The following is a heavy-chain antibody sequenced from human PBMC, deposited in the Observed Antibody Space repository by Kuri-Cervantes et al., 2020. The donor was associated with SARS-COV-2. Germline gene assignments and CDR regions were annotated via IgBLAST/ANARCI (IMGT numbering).Heavy chain of an antibody. J-gene: IGHJ4*01. V-gene: IGHV3-23*01. CDR2: IRGSGGST. D-gene: IGHD5-12*01. Sequence: GESLKISCAASGFTFSSYAMGWVRQAPGQGLEWVSAIRGSGGSTYYADSVKGRFTISRDNSKNTLYLQLNSLSAEATAVYYCAKDGHIVATISSLSAFDYWGQGTLVTVSS. CDR3: AKDGHIVATISSLSAFDY. CDR1: GFTFSSYA.